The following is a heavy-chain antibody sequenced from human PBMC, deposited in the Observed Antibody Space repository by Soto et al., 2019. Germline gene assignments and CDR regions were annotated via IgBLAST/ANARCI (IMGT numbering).Heavy chain of an antibody. CDR2: MNPNSGNT. Sequence: ASVKVSCKASGYTFTSYDINWVRQATGQGLEWMGWMNPNSGNTGYAQKFQGRVTMTRNTSTSTAYMELRSLRSDDTAVYYCARGGLSTMIVVVITPPDYWGQGTLVTVSS. J-gene: IGHJ4*02. V-gene: IGHV1-8*01. CDR3: ARGGLSTMIVVVITPPDY. CDR1: GYTFTSYD. D-gene: IGHD3-22*01.